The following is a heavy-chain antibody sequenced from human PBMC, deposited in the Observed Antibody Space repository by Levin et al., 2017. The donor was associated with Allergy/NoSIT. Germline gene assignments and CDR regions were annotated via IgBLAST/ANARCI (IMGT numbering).Heavy chain of an antibody. J-gene: IGHJ4*02. Sequence: ASVKVSCKASGYTFTSYGITWVRQAPGQGLEWMGWISAYNGHTNYAPKLQGRVTVTTDTSTSTAYMELRSLRSDDTAVYYCARDNTGATKADSWGQGTLVTVSS. V-gene: IGHV1-18*01. D-gene: IGHD5-12*01. CDR3: ARDNTGATKADS. CDR1: GYTFTSYG. CDR2: ISAYNGHT.